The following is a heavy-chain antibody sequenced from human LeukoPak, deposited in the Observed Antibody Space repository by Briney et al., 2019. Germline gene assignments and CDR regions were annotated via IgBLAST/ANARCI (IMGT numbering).Heavy chain of an antibody. CDR3: ARSSSRYLNWFDP. J-gene: IGHJ5*02. D-gene: IGHD6-13*01. CDR1: GFTFDDYA. V-gene: IGHV3-9*01. Sequence: GGSLRLSCAASGFTFDDYAMHWVRQAPGKGLEWVSGISWNSGSIGYADSVKGRFTISRDNAKNSLYLQMNSLRAEDTALYYCARSSSRYLNWFDPWGQGTLVTVSS. CDR2: ISWNSGSI.